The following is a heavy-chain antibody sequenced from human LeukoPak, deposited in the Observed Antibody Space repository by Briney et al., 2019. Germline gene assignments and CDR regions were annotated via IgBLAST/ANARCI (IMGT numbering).Heavy chain of an antibody. CDR2: IRFDGGDK. CDR3: VKDSNWSFDY. Sequence: GGSLRLSCAASGSTFSSYNMHWVRQAPGKGLEWLAFIRFDGGDKYYADSVKGRFTISRDNSKSTLYLQSNSLRAEDTAVYYCVKDSNWSFDYWGQGTLVTASS. D-gene: IGHD1-1*01. J-gene: IGHJ4*02. V-gene: IGHV3-30*02. CDR1: GSTFSSYN.